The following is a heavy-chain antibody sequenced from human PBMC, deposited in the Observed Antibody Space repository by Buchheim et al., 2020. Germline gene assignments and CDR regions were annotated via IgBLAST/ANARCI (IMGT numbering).Heavy chain of an antibody. CDR2: IYYSGST. Sequence: QVQLQESAPGLLKPSQTLSLTCTVSGDSISSGDYYWSWIRQPPGKGLEWIGHIYYSGSTYYNPSLKSRVTISVDTSTNQFSLKLRSVTAADTAVYYCARTNIILVPGFFDYWGQGTL. J-gene: IGHJ4*02. D-gene: IGHD2-2*01. V-gene: IGHV4-30-4*01. CDR1: GDSISSGDYY. CDR3: ARTNIILVPGFFDY.